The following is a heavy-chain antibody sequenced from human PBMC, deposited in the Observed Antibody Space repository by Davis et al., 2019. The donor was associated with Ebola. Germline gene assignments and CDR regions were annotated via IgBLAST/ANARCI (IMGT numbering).Heavy chain of an antibody. CDR1: GYTFTSYG. CDR2: ISAYNGNT. CDR3: ARDAGMAALGY. D-gene: IGHD3-10*01. J-gene: IGHJ4*02. Sequence: AASVKVSCKASGYTFTSYGISWVRQAPGQGLEWMGWISAYNGNTSYAQKFQGRVTMTRDTSTSTVYMELSSLRSEDTAVYYCARDAGMAALGYWGQGTLVTVSS. V-gene: IGHV1-18*01.